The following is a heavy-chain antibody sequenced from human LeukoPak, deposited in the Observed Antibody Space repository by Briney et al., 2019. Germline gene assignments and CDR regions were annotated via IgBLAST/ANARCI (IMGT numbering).Heavy chain of an antibody. J-gene: IGHJ4*02. V-gene: IGHV3-33*01. CDR1: GFTFCSYG. CDR3: ARDPGVRWLVGFDY. D-gene: IGHD6-19*01. Sequence: GGTVRLSCAPRGFTFCSYGMHRVRQAPRKGRERGVVIWYDGSNKYYADSVKCRFTNSRDNSKNTRYLQMGSLRAEDTAVYYCARDPGVRWLVGFDYWGQGTLVT. CDR2: IWYDGSNK.